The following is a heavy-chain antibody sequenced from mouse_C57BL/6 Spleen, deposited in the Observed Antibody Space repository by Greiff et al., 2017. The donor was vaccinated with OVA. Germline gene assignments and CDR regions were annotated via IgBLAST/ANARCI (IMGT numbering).Heavy chain of an antibody. CDR2: IYPRSGNT. J-gene: IGHJ4*01. CDR1: GYTFTSYG. V-gene: IGHV1-81*01. D-gene: IGHD2-4*01. Sequence: VKVVESGAELARPGASVKLSCKASGYTFTSYGISWVKQRTGQGLEWIGEIYPRSGNTYYNEKFKGKATLTADKSSSTAYMELRSLTSEDSAVYFCARYDYDDYYAMDYWGQGTSVTVSS. CDR3: ARYDYDDYYAMDY.